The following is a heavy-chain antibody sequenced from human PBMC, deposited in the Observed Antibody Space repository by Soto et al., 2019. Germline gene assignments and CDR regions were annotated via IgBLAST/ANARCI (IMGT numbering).Heavy chain of an antibody. V-gene: IGHV3-30*03. CDR1: GFPFTTYG. D-gene: IGHD3-10*01. J-gene: IGHJ4*02. CDR2: ISYDGSNK. Sequence: QVQLVESGGGVVQPGTSLRLSCAASGFPFTTYGMHWVREAPTKGLDWVAVISYDGSNKYYADSVRGRFTISRDNSKNTLYRHMNSLRPEDTALYYCLGGQYYFDYRGQGTLVTVSS. CDR3: LGGQYYFDY.